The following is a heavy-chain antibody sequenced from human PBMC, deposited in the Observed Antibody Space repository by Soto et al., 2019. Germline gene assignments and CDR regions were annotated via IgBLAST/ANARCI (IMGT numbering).Heavy chain of an antibody. Sequence: GASVKVSCRALEGTFSGNSFTGVRQPPGQGLEWVGGIIPMFGTSNYAQKFQGRVTITADGSTTTAYMELRSLRSEDTAVYYCARDTGVTPRKNYFDYWGQGTLVTVSS. CDR2: IIPMFGTS. CDR3: ARDTGVTPRKNYFDY. D-gene: IGHD3-3*01. J-gene: IGHJ4*02. V-gene: IGHV1-69*13. CDR1: EGTFSGNS.